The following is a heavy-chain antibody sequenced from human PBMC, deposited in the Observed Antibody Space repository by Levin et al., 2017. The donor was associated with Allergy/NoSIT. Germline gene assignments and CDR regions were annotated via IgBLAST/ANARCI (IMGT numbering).Heavy chain of an antibody. CDR1: GGSFSGYY. Sequence: SETLSLTCAVSGGSFSGYYWSWIRQPPGKGLEWIGEINHSGSTSYNPSLRSRVTISAEPSKNQFSLRLRSVTAADTALYYCTSEGPQTTHDSIWGRHRYLGYWSPGTLVTVSS. D-gene: IGHD3-16*02. CDR2: INHSGST. J-gene: IGHJ4*02. V-gene: IGHV4-34*01. CDR3: TSEGPQTTHDSIWGRHRYLGY.